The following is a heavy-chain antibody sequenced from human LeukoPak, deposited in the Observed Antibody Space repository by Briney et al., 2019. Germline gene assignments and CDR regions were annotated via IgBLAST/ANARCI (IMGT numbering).Heavy chain of an antibody. J-gene: IGHJ6*02. D-gene: IGHD2-15*01. CDR1: GFTFSSYA. Sequence: PGRSLRLSCAASGFTFSSYAMHWVRQAPGKGLEWVAVISYDGSNKYYADSVKGRFTISRDNSKNTLYLQMNSLRAEDTAVYYCAREDIVVVVAATGTYYYYGMDVWGQGTTVTVSS. V-gene: IGHV3-30-3*01. CDR3: AREDIVVVVAATGTYYYYGMDV. CDR2: ISYDGSNK.